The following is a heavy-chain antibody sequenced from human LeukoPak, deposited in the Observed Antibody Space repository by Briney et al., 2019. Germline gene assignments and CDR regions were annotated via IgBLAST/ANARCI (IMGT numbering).Heavy chain of an antibody. D-gene: IGHD3-3*01. CDR3: ARGLKYYDFWSAKGWFDP. J-gene: IGHJ5*02. V-gene: IGHV4-34*01. CDR2: MNHRGST. CDR1: GGSFSDYY. Sequence: PSETLSLTCAVYGGSFSDYYWTWIRQPPGKGLEWIGEMNHRGSTHYNPSLKSRVTISVDTSKKQFSLKLSSVTAADTAVYYCARGLKYYDFWSAKGWFDPWGQGTLVTVSS.